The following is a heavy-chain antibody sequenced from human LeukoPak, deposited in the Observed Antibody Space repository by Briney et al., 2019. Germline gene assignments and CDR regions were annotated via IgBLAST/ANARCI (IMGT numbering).Heavy chain of an antibody. J-gene: IGHJ4*02. V-gene: IGHV3-9*03. CDR2: ISWNSGSI. Sequence: GRSLRLSCAASGFTFDDYAMHWVRQAPGKGLEGVSGISWNSGSIGYADSVKGRFTISRDNAKNSLYLQMNSLRAEDMALYYCAKAHKSSLMWYFDYRGQGTLVTVSS. CDR3: AKAHKSSLMWYFDY. CDR1: GFTFDDYA. D-gene: IGHD2-15*01.